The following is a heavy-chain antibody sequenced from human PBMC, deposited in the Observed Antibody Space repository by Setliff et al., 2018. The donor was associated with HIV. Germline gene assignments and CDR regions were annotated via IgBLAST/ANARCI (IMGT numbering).Heavy chain of an antibody. J-gene: IGHJ4*02. Sequence: SETLSLTCSVSGGSISSNKYYWSWIRQPPGKGLEWIGSIYHSGKTYDNPSLKSRVTISVDTSENQFSLKLSSVTAADTAVYYCARRLGATVFYYFDYWGQGTLVTVSS. D-gene: IGHD3-16*01. V-gene: IGHV4-39*07. CDR3: ARRLGATVFYYFDY. CDR1: GGSISSNKYY. CDR2: IYHSGKT.